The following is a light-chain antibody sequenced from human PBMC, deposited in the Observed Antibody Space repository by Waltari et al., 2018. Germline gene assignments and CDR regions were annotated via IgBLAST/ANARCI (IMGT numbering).Light chain of an antibody. CDR3: QQRSQWPLT. Sequence: EIVLTQSPATLSLSPGERATLSCRASQSVNNYLAWYQHKPGQSPRLLIYDASNRATGIPARFSGSVSGTDFTLTISSLEPEDFVVYYCQQRSQWPLTFGGGTKVEIK. CDR1: QSVNNY. CDR2: DAS. V-gene: IGKV3-11*01. J-gene: IGKJ4*01.